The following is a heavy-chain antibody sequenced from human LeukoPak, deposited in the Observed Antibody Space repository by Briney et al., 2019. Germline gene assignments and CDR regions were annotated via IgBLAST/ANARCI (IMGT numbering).Heavy chain of an antibody. D-gene: IGHD5-12*01. CDR3: ARESAGGYYY. CDR1: GGSIRSDY. J-gene: IGHJ4*02. Sequence: PSETPSLTCTVSGGSIRSDYWSWIRQPPGKGLEWIGYIYYSGTTNSGSTNYNPSLKSRVTISVDTSKSQFSLKLSSVTAADTAVYYCARESAGGYYYWGQGTLVTVSS. CDR2: IYYSGTTNSGST. V-gene: IGHV4-59*01.